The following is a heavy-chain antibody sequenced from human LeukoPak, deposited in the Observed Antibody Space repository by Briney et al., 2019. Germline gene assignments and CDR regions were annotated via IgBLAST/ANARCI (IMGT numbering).Heavy chain of an antibody. CDR3: ATSSYYYYDSSGYYYDYFDY. CDR1: GFTFSSYS. V-gene: IGHV3-21*01. CDR2: ISSSGSYI. J-gene: IGHJ4*02. Sequence: LRGSLRLSCAASGFTFSSYSMNWVRQAPGKGLEWVSSISSSGSYIYYADSVKGRFTISRDNAKNSLYPQMNSLRAEDTAVYYCATSSYYYYDSSGYYYDYFDYWGQGTLVTVSS. D-gene: IGHD3-22*01.